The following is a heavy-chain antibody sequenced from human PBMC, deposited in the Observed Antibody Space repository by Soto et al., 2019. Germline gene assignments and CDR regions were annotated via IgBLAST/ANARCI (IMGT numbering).Heavy chain of an antibody. CDR2: LIHIFGTA. V-gene: IGHV1-69*01. J-gene: IGHJ6*02. CDR3: ARDYDSSGYYRTYYYYGMDV. D-gene: IGHD3-22*01. Sequence: QVQLVQSVAEVKKPGPSVKVSCKASGGTFSSYAITWVRHAPGQGLEWLGGLIHIFGTANYAQKFQGRVTITADESTRTAYMELSSLRSEETAVYYCARDYDSSGYYRTYYYYGMDVWGQGTTVTVSS. CDR1: GGTFSSYA.